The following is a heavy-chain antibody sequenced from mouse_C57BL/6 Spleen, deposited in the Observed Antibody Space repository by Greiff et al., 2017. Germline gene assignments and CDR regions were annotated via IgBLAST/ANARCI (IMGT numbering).Heavy chain of an antibody. CDR3: SRAYDCDWFAY. CDR1: GYTFTSYW. V-gene: IGHV1-5*01. CDR2: IYPGNSDT. Sequence: EVQLQQSGTVLARPGASVKMSCKTSGYTFTSYWMHWVKQRPGQGLEWIGAIYPGNSDTSYNQKFKGQAKLTAVTSASTAYMELSSLSNENSAVYYCSRAYDCDWFAYWGQGTLVTVSA. D-gene: IGHD2-4*01. J-gene: IGHJ3*01.